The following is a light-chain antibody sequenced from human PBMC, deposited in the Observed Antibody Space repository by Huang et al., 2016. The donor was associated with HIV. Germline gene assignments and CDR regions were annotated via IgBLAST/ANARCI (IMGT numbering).Light chain of an antibody. J-gene: IGKJ1*01. Sequence: IVMTQSPATLSVSPGERAILLCRASQNIDTNVAWDQQKPGQAPRRLIFGASTRATGISARFTGGGSETEFTLTINSVQSEDVAMYYCHQYNDWPPWTFGQGTRVEI. CDR2: GAS. CDR1: QNIDTN. CDR3: HQYNDWPPWT. V-gene: IGKV3-15*01.